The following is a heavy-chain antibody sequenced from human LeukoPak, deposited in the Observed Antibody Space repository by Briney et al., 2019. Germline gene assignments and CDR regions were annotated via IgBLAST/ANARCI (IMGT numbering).Heavy chain of an antibody. Sequence: ASVKVSCKASGYTFTRYGISWVRQAPGQGLEWMGWISAYNGNTNYAQKLQGRVTMTTDTSTSTAYMELRSLRSDDTAVYYCARGNYYDSSGDAFDIWGQGTMVTVSS. CDR3: ARGNYYDSSGDAFDI. D-gene: IGHD3-22*01. CDR2: ISAYNGNT. V-gene: IGHV1-18*01. CDR1: GYTFTRYG. J-gene: IGHJ3*02.